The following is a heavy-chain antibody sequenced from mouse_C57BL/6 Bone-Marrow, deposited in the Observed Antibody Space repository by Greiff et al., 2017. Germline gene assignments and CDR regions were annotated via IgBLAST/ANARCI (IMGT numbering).Heavy chain of an antibody. Sequence: VQLQQSGPELVKPGASVKISCKASGYAFSSSWMNWVKQRPGKGLEWIGRIYPGDGDTNYNGKFKGKATLTAAKSSSTAYMQLSSLTSEDSAVYFCARGEYGSSYDYSESWGQGTTLTVSS. CDR1: GYAFSSSW. CDR2: IYPGDGDT. V-gene: IGHV1-82*01. CDR3: ARGEYGSSYDYSES. J-gene: IGHJ2*01. D-gene: IGHD1-1*01.